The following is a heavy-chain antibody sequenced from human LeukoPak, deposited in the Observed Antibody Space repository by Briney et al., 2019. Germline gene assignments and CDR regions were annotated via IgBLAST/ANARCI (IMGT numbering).Heavy chain of an antibody. Sequence: GGSLRLSCAASGFTFSSYWMSWVRQAPGKGLEWVANIKQDGSEKYYVDSVKGRFTISRDNAKNSLYLQMNSLRAEDTAVYYCARADSTVGRMRRFYYYYYYMDVWGKGTTVTVSS. CDR2: IKQDGSEK. CDR3: ARADSTVGRMRRFYYYYYYMDV. CDR1: GFTFSSYW. J-gene: IGHJ6*03. D-gene: IGHD4-23*01. V-gene: IGHV3-7*03.